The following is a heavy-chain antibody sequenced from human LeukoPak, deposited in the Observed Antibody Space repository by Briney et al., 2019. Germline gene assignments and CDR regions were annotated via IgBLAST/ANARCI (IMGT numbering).Heavy chain of an antibody. J-gene: IGHJ4*02. V-gene: IGHV3-21*01. CDR2: ISSSSSYI. D-gene: IGHD3-3*02. Sequence: ARSLRLSCAPSGFTFSSYSMNWVRQPPRKVLEWVSSISSSSSYIYYADSVKGRFTISRDNAKNSLYLQMNSLRAEDTAVYYCARDLALLNDYWGQGTLVTVSS. CDR3: ARDLALLNDY. CDR1: GFTFSSYS.